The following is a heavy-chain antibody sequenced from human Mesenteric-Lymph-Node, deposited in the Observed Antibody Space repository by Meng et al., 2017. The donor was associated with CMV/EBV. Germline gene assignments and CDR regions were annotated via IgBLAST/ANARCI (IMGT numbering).Heavy chain of an antibody. J-gene: IGHJ6*02. D-gene: IGHD6-13*01. CDR1: GFTFSDYY. CDR3: ARDPARSSWPYYYYGLDI. V-gene: IGHV3-11*01. Sequence: GESLKISCAASGFTFSDYYLSWIRQAPGRGLEWVSYISGSGSTIYYADSVKGRFTISRDNAKNSLYLEMNSLRADDTAEYYCARDPARSSWPYYYYGLDIWGQGTTVTVSS. CDR2: ISGSGSTI.